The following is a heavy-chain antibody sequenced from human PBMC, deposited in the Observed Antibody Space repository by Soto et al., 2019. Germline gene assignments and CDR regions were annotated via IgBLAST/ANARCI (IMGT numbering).Heavy chain of an antibody. Sequence: QVQLQQWGAGLLKPSETLSLTCAVYGGSFSGYYWSWIRQPPGKGLEWIGEINHSGSTNYNPSRKSRVTISVDTSKNQFSLKLSSVTAADTAVYYCARGSEYCSGGSCYEFDYWGQGTLVTVSS. D-gene: IGHD2-15*01. CDR2: INHSGST. CDR1: GGSFSGYY. CDR3: ARGSEYCSGGSCYEFDY. V-gene: IGHV4-34*01. J-gene: IGHJ4*02.